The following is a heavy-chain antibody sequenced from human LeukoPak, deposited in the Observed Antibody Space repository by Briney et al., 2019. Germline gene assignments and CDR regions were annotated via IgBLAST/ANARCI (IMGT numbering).Heavy chain of an antibody. J-gene: IGHJ4*02. V-gene: IGHV3-30-3*01. CDR1: GFTFSSYA. Sequence: PGRSLRLSCAASGFTFSSYAMHWVRQAPGKGLEWVAVISYDGSNKYYADSVKGRFTISRDNAKNSLYLQMNSLRAEDTAVYYCARGTLGKGYWGQGTLVTVSS. CDR2: ISYDGSNK. CDR3: ARGTLGKGY.